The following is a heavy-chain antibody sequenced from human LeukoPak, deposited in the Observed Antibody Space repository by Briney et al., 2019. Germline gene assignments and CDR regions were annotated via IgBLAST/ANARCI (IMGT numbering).Heavy chain of an antibody. J-gene: IGHJ4*02. V-gene: IGHV3-48*03. CDR3: ARSSGWYG. Sequence: GGSLRLSCAASGFPFSSYEMHWVRQVPGKGLEWVSYIDRRGSTIYYADSAKGRFTISRDNAKNSLFLQMNSLRAEDTAVYYCARSSGWYGWGQGTLVTVSS. D-gene: IGHD6-19*01. CDR1: GFPFSSYE. CDR2: IDRRGSTI.